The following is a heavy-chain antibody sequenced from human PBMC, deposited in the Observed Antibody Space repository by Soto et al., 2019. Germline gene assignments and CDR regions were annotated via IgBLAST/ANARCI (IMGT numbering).Heavy chain of an antibody. CDR1: GDSISTVDYF. V-gene: IGHV4-30-4*01. J-gene: IGHJ5*01. Sequence: PSETPSLTCSVSGDSISTVDYFWAWIRQPPGQALEYIGYIYKSTTTYYNPSSESRVAISLDTSKSQFSLNVTSVTAADTAVYFCARGRYCLTGRCFPNWFDSWGQGTLVTVSS. D-gene: IGHD2-15*01. CDR2: IYKSTTT. CDR3: ARGRYCLTGRCFPNWFDS.